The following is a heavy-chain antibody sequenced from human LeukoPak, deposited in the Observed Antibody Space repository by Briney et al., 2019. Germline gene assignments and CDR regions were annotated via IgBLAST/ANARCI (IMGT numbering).Heavy chain of an antibody. CDR3: ARGGKLNWFDP. Sequence: ASETLSLTCTVSGGSISSHYWSWIRQPPGKGLEWIGYIYYSGSTNYNPSLKSRVTISVDTSKNQFSLKLSSVTAADTAVYYCARGGKLNWFDPWGQETLVTVSS. CDR2: IYYSGST. CDR1: GGSISSHY. J-gene: IGHJ5*02. V-gene: IGHV4-59*11.